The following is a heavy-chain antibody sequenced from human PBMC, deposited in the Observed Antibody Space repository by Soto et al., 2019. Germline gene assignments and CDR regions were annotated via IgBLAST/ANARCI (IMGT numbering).Heavy chain of an antibody. J-gene: IGHJ4*02. CDR3: ARVDFWSIDY. CDR2: IKXXXXXK. D-gene: IGHD3-3*01. Sequence: GGSPRLSCAASGFTFSSYWMSWVRQAPGKGLEXVAXIKXXXXXKXXVDSVKGRFTISRDNAKNSLYLQMNSLRAEDTAVYYCARVDFWSIDYWGQGTLVTVSS. CDR1: GFTFSSYW. V-gene: IGHV3-7*01.